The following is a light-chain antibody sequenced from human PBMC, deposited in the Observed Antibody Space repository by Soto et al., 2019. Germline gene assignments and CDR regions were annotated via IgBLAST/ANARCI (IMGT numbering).Light chain of an antibody. CDR3: MQGTYWLPYT. Sequence: VVMTPSPLSLPVTLGPPASISCRTSQSLGFSDGNTYLSWILQRPGQSPRRLIYKVSYRDSGVPDRFMGSGSGTAVTLEISRGETEDVGVYCCMQGTYWLPYTFGQGTKMEIK. J-gene: IGKJ2*01. V-gene: IGKV2-30*01. CDR2: KVS. CDR1: QSLGFSDGNTY.